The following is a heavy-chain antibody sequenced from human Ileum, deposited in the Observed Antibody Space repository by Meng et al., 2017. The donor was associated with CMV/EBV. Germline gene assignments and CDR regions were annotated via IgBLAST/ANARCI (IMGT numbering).Heavy chain of an antibody. CDR3: ARRGSSAYGFDY. Sequence: QVQLQESGPGLVKPSQTLSLTCTVSGGSISSGNYYWSWIRQPAGKGLEWIGRFYTTGSIDYNPSLKSRVTISVDTSKNQFSLNLSSVTAADTAVYYCARRGSSAYGFDYWGQGTLVTVSS. J-gene: IGHJ4*02. D-gene: IGHD5-12*01. CDR1: GGSISSGNYY. CDR2: FYTTGSI. V-gene: IGHV4-61*02.